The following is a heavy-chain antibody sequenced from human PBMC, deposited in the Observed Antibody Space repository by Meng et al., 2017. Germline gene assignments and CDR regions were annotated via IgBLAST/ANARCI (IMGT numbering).Heavy chain of an antibody. J-gene: IGHJ4*02. CDR3: ARGGGYSYGNLARRLVDY. CDR1: GFTFSSYE. CDR2: ISSSGSTI. D-gene: IGHD5-18*01. Sequence: GGSLRLSCAASGFTFSSYEMNWVRQAPGKGLEWVSYISSSGSTIYYADSVKGRFTISRDNAKNSLYLQMNSLRAEDTAVYYCARGGGYSYGNLARRLVDYWGQGTLVTVSS. V-gene: IGHV3-48*03.